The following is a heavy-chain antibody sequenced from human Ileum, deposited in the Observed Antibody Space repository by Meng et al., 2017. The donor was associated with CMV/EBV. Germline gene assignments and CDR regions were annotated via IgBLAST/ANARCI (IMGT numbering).Heavy chain of an antibody. J-gene: IGHJ4*02. CDR2: INPDGGAQ. CDR3: AKDLGWYRFDY. CDR1: GFTFSDHW. V-gene: IGHV3-7*01. D-gene: IGHD6-19*01. Sequence: GESLKISCAASGFTFSDHWMSWVRQAPGRGLEWVASINPDGGAQFYVDSVKGRCAISRDNTKKSLFLQMNILRVEDTAVYHCAKDLGWYRFDYWGQGTLVTVSS.